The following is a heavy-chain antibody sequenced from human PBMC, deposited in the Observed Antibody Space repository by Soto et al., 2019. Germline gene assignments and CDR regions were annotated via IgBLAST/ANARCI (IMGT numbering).Heavy chain of an antibody. V-gene: IGHV4-39*01. CDR3: ARHVEAVAGIDY. J-gene: IGHJ4*02. CDR2: IYYSGST. CDR1: GGSISSSSYY. D-gene: IGHD6-19*01. Sequence: SETLSLTCTVSGGSISSSSYYWGWIRQPPGKGLEWIGSIYYSGSTYYNPSLKSRVTISVDTSKNQFSLKLSSVTAADTAVYYCARHVEAVAGIDYWGQGTLVTVSS.